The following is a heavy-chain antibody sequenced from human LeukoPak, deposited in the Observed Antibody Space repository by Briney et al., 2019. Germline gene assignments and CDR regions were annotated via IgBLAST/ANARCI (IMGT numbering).Heavy chain of an antibody. CDR3: ARGLGSSSSSDAFDI. CDR2: ISSSSSYI. J-gene: IGHJ3*02. CDR1: GLTFSSYS. Sequence: GGSLRPSCAPSGLTFSSYSMNWVRQAPGNGVEWVSSISSSSSYIYYADSVKGRFTISRDNAKNSLYLQMNSLRAEDTAVYYCARGLGSSSSSDAFDIWGQGTMVTVSS. V-gene: IGHV3-21*01. D-gene: IGHD6-6*01.